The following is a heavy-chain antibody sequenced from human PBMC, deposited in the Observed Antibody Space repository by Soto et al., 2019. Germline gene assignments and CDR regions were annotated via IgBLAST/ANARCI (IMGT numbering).Heavy chain of an antibody. CDR1: GFTFSSYG. CDR3: AKVEGVGDAFDI. CDR2: ISYDGSNK. J-gene: IGHJ3*02. Sequence: PGGSLRLSCAACGFTFSSYGMHWVRQAPGKGLEWVAVISYDGSNKYYADSVKGRFTISRDNSKNTLYLQMNSLRAEDTAVYYCAKVEGVGDAFDIWGQGTMVTVSS. D-gene: IGHD1-26*01. V-gene: IGHV3-30*18.